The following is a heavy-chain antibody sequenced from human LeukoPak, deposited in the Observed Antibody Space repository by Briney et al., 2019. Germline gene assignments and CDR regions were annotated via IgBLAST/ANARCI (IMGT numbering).Heavy chain of an antibody. J-gene: IGHJ4*02. V-gene: IGHV1-8*01. Sequence: AASVKVSCKASGYTFTSYDINWVRQATGQGLEWMGWMNPNSGNTGYAQKFQGRVTMTRDTSISTAYMELSRLRSDDTAVYYCARDIYDHGGNSFDYWGQGTLVTVSS. CDR2: MNPNSGNT. D-gene: IGHD4-23*01. CDR1: GYTFTSYD. CDR3: ARDIYDHGGNSFDY.